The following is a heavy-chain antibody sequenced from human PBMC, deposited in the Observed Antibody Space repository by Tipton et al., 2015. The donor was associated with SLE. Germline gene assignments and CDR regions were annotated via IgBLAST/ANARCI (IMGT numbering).Heavy chain of an antibody. CDR3: ARGARHDYYYYGMDV. CDR1: GGSISSHY. Sequence: TLSLTCTVSGGSISSHYWSWIRQPPGKGLEWIGYIYYSGSTNYNPSLKSRVTISVDTSKNQFSLKLRSVTAADTAVYYCARGARHDYYYYGMDVWGQGTTVTVSS. V-gene: IGHV4-59*11. D-gene: IGHD6-6*01. J-gene: IGHJ6*02. CDR2: IYYSGST.